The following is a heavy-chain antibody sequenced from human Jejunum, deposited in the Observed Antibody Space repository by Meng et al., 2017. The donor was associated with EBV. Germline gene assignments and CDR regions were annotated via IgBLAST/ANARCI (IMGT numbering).Heavy chain of an antibody. J-gene: IGHJ4*02. Sequence: HPQQQESGAGVVKPSQTLSLTCAVSGDSITRGAYLWSCIRQQPGKGLEWIGNIYHIGSTYYNPSLKSRVTISVDRSKNQFSLKLTSVTAADTAVYYCARGGPDFGDYVPFDYWGQGTLVTVSS. CDR1: GDSITRGAYL. D-gene: IGHD4-17*01. V-gene: IGHV4-30-2*01. CDR2: IYHIGST. CDR3: ARGGPDFGDYVPFDY.